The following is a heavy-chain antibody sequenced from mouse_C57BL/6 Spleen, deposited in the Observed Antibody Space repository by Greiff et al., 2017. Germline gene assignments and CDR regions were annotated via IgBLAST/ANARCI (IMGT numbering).Heavy chain of an antibody. CDR2: IGPDNGDT. D-gene: IGHD5-5*01. V-gene: IGHV14-4*01. CDR3: TRYLCAMDY. J-gene: IGHJ4*01. Sequence: EVQLVESGAELVRPGASVKLSCTASGYNITDDCMHWVKQRPEQGLEWIGWIGPDNGDTEYASKFKGKATITADTSSNTAYLQLSSLTSEDTAVYYCTRYLCAMDYWGQGTSVTVSS. CDR1: GYNITDDC.